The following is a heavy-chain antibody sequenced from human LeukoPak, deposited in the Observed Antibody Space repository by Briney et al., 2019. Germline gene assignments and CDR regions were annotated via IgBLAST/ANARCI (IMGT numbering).Heavy chain of an antibody. CDR3: ASLVVAATPDWFDP. Sequence: GGSLRLSCAASGFTFSSYSMNWVRQARGKGLEWVSYISSSSSTIYYADSVKGRFTISRDNAKNSLYLQMNSLRAEDTAVYYCASLVVAATPDWFDPWGQGTLVTVSS. J-gene: IGHJ5*02. D-gene: IGHD2-15*01. CDR2: ISSSSSTI. V-gene: IGHV3-48*01. CDR1: GFTFSSYS.